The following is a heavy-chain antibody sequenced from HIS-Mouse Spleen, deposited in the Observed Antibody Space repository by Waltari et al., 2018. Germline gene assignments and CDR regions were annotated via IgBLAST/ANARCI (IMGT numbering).Heavy chain of an antibody. CDR3: AREIPYSSSWYDWYFDL. Sequence: QLQLQESGPGLVKPSETLSRTCTVSGGSISSSSSAWGGIRQPPGKGLEWIGSIYYSGSTYYNPSLKSRVTISVDTSKNQFSLKLSSVTAADTAVYYCAREIPYSSSWYDWYFDLWGRGTLVTVSS. CDR1: GGSISSSSSA. D-gene: IGHD6-13*01. V-gene: IGHV4-39*07. CDR2: IYYSGST. J-gene: IGHJ2*01.